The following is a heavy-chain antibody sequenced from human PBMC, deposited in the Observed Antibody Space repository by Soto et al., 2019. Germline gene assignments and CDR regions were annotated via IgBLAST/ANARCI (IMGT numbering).Heavy chain of an antibody. Sequence: QVQLVESGGGVVQPGRSLRLSCAASGFTFSNFAMHWVRQAPGKGLEWVAVISYDGTNKYYADSVKGRFTISRDNSKNTLYLQMNSLRPEDTAVYYCTKTARSWTTFNERFDYWGQGTLVTVSS. CDR2: ISYDGTNK. V-gene: IGHV3-30-3*01. D-gene: IGHD6-13*01. CDR3: TKTARSWTTFNERFDY. J-gene: IGHJ4*02. CDR1: GFTFSNFA.